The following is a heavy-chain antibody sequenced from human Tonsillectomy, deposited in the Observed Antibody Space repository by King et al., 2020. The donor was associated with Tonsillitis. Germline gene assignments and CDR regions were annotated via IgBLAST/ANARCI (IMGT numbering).Heavy chain of an antibody. CDR2: ISSNCVST. D-gene: IGHD1-26*01. J-gene: IGHJ4*02. V-gene: IGHV3-64D*06. CDR3: VKDSASVPSLFDY. Sequence: VQLVESGGGLVQPGGSLRLSCSASGFNFSRYSLDWGRQAPGKGLEYISAISSNCVSTYYSDSVKGRFTISRDNSKNTLYLQMSSLRAEDTAVYYCVKDSASVPSLFDYWGQGTLVTVSS. CDR1: GFNFSRYS.